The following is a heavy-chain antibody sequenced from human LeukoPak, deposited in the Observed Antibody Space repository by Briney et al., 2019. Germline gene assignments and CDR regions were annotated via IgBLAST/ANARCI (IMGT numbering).Heavy chain of an antibody. D-gene: IGHD6-13*01. CDR1: GYSFTSYW. J-gene: IGHJ4*02. CDR2: IDPSDSYT. Sequence: GESLRISCKGSGYSFTSYWISWVRQMPGKGLEWMGRIDPSDSYTNYSPSFQGHVTISADKSISTAYLQWSSLKASDTAMYYRASDLSSSWFPLDYWGQGTLVTVSS. V-gene: IGHV5-10-1*01. CDR3: ASDLSSSWFPLDY.